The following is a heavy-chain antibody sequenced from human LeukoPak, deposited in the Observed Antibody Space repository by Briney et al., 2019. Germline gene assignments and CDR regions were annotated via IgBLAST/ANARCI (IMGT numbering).Heavy chain of an antibody. J-gene: IGHJ3*02. D-gene: IGHD3-10*01. CDR3: ARLYYYASGSTKNAFDI. CDR1: GYSFTTYW. Sequence: GESLKISCKASGYSFTTYWIGWVRQMPGKGLEWMGIIYPADSTAHYSPSFQGQVTISVDKSINTAYLQWSRLKASDTAMYYCARLYYYASGSTKNAFDIWGQGTMVTVSS. V-gene: IGHV5-51*01. CDR2: IYPADSTA.